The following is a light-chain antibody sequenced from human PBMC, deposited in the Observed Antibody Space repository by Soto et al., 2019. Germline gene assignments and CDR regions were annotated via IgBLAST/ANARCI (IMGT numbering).Light chain of an antibody. CDR1: QNLNRF. CDR3: QQSHRFPLT. Sequence: DIQMTHSPSSLSASVGDRVTITCRASQNLNRFLNWYQQKPGKAPKLLIYSASSLQNGVPSRFSGSGSGTDLTLTINNLQAEDSATYYCQQSHRFPLTVAGGPKLEIK. CDR2: SAS. J-gene: IGKJ4*01. V-gene: IGKV1-39*01.